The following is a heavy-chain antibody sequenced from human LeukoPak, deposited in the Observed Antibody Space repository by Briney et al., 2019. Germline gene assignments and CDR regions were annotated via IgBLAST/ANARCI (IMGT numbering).Heavy chain of an antibody. J-gene: IGHJ5*02. CDR3: ARTVGATYGNWFDP. CDR2: INHSGST. V-gene: IGHV4-34*01. Sequence: GSLRLSCAASGFTFSSYAMSWIRQPPGKGLEWIGEINHSGSTNYNPSLKSRVTISVDTSKNQFSLKLSSVTAADTAVYYCARTVGATYGNWFDPWGQGTLVTVSS. CDR1: GFTFSSYA. D-gene: IGHD1-26*01.